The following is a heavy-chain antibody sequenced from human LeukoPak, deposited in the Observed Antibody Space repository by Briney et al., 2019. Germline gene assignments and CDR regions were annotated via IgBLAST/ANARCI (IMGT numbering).Heavy chain of an antibody. Sequence: GGSLRLSCAASGFTFSNAWMSWVRQAPGKGLEWVGRIKSKTDGGTTDYAAPVKGRFTISRDDSKNTLYLQMNSLKTEDTALYYYTDGTGTSDFDYWGQGTLVTVSS. CDR3: TDGTGTSDFDY. V-gene: IGHV3-15*01. J-gene: IGHJ4*02. CDR1: GFTFSNAW. CDR2: IKSKTDGGTT. D-gene: IGHD1-7*01.